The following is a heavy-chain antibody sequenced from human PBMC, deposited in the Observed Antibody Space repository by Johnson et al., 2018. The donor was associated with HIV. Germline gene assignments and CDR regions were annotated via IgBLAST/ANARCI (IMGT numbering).Heavy chain of an antibody. D-gene: IGHD6-13*01. J-gene: IGHJ3*02. CDR3: ATDGRCSTSWYCTFDI. CDR1: GFTFSSYG. CDR2: IWYDGSNK. Sequence: QVQLVESGGGVVQPGRSLRLSCAASGFTFSSYGIHWVRQAPGKGLEWVAVIWYDGSNKFYAESVKGRFSISRDNSKNTLYLQMNSLRADDTAVYYCATDGRCSTSWYCTFDIWGQGTMVTVSS. V-gene: IGHV3-33*01.